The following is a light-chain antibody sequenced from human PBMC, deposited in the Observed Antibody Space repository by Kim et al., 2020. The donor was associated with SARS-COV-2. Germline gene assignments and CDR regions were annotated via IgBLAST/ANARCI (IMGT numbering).Light chain of an antibody. CDR1: QSVSSN. CDR3: QQYNNWPPWT. J-gene: IGKJ1*01. Sequence: SPVERAPLPCRASQSVSSNLAWYQQKPGQAPRLLIYGASTRATGIPARFSGSGSGTEFTLTISSLQSEDFAVYYCQQYNNWPPWTFGQGTKVDIK. V-gene: IGKV3-15*01. CDR2: GAS.